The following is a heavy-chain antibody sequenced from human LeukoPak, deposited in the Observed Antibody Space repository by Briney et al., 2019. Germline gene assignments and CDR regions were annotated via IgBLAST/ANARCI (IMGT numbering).Heavy chain of an antibody. D-gene: IGHD5-24*01. CDR1: GGSISSYY. Sequence: SETLSLTCTVSGGSISSYYWSWIRQPPGKGLEWSGYIYYSGSTNYNPSLKSRVTISVDTSKNQFSLKLSSVTAADTAVYYCARGARDGYNSGYFDYWGQGTLVTVSS. CDR2: IYYSGST. V-gene: IGHV4-59*01. CDR3: ARGARDGYNSGYFDY. J-gene: IGHJ4*02.